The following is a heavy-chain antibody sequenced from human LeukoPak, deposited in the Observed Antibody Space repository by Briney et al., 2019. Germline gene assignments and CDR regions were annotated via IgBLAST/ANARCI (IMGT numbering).Heavy chain of an antibody. D-gene: IGHD6-25*01. Sequence: SETLSLTCTVSGDFISRSTYYWAWIRQPPGKGLEWIGSVYYGRSPYFNPSLESRATISVDTSKNHFSLKMSSVTAADTAVYYCARSSGTGTFSYWGQGTLVTVSS. CDR1: GDFISRSTYY. J-gene: IGHJ4*02. CDR3: ARSSGTGTFSY. V-gene: IGHV4-39*02. CDR2: VYYGRSP.